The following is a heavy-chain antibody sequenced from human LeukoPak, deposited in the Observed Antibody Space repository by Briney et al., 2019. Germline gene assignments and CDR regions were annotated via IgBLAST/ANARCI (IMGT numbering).Heavy chain of an antibody. CDR3: AKDRQGFGFGEQLDYYYMDV. V-gene: IGHV3-23*01. D-gene: IGHD3-10*01. CDR2: ISGSGGST. CDR1: EFTFSGYA. Sequence: GGSLRLSCVASEFTFSGYAMSWVSQVPGKGLEWVSVISGSGGSTYYADSVKGRFTISRDNSKNTLYLQINSLRAEDTAVYYCAKDRQGFGFGEQLDYYYMDVWGKGTTVTVSS. J-gene: IGHJ6*03.